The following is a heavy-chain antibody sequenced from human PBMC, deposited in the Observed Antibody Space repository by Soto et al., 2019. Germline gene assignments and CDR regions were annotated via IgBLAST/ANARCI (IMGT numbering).Heavy chain of an antibody. CDR2: VNPSGAHT. CDR3: ARGGHVVVVTAALDY. V-gene: IGHV1-46*01. Sequence: QVQLMQSGAEVKKPGASVKVSCKASGDTFTDYYIHWVRQAPGQGLEWMGKVNPSGAHTTYAQHCLGRVTMTRDTFTSTLYMELTSLTSDDTAIYYCARGGHVVVVTAALDYWGQGTLVTVSS. J-gene: IGHJ4*02. D-gene: IGHD2-21*02. CDR1: GDTFTDYY.